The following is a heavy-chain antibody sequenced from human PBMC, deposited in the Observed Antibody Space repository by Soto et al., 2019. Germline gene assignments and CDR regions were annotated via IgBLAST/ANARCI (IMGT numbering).Heavy chain of an antibody. CDR1: GGTFSSYA. V-gene: IGHV1-69*13. J-gene: IGHJ5*02. Sequence: SVKVSCKASGGTFSSYAITWVRQAPGQGLEWMGGIIPIFGTGNYAQKFQGGVTITADESTSTVYMELSSLKSEDTAVYYCARGSAVATIAAWGQGTLVTVSS. D-gene: IGHD5-12*01. CDR2: IIPIFGTG. CDR3: ARGSAVATIAA.